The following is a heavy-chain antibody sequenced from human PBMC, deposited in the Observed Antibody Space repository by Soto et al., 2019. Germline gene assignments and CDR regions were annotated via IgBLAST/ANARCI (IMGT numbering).Heavy chain of an antibody. CDR2: IYHSGTT. J-gene: IGHJ5*02. D-gene: IGHD3-16*02. CDR1: GGSISSDYY. CDR3: ARSREFSYCGIEKNWSNWLDT. Sequence: SETLSLTCTVSGGSISSDYYWNWIRRAPGKGLEWIGYIYHSGTTNYNSALKSRVTISVDTSKNQFSLNLSSVKAADTAFYYCARSREFSYCGIEKNWSNWLDTWGQGPLVTVS. V-gene: IGHV4-30-4*01.